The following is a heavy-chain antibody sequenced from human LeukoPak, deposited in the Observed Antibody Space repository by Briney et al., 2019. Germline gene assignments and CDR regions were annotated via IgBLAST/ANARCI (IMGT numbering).Heavy chain of an antibody. D-gene: IGHD4-17*01. Sequence: SETLSLTCTVSGGSISSYYWSWIRQPAGKGLEWIGRIYTSGSTNYNPSLKSRVTMSVDTSKNQFSLKLSSVTAADTAVYYCAREATVTTSDWYFDLWGRGTLVTVSS. CDR3: AREATVTTSDWYFDL. V-gene: IGHV4-4*07. CDR1: GGSISSYY. CDR2: IYTSGST. J-gene: IGHJ2*01.